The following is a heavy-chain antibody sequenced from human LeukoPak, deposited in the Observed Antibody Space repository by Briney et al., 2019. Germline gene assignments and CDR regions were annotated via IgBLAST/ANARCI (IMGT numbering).Heavy chain of an antibody. CDR1: GYTFTGYY. D-gene: IGHD3-3*01. CDR2: INPNSGGT. V-gene: IGHV1-2*02. Sequence: GASVKVSCKASGYTFTGYYMHWVRQAPGQGLEWMGWINPNSGGTNYAQKFQGRVTMTRDTSISTAYMELSRLRSDDTAVYYCARWTPPTEDYDLWSGFSYWGQGTLVTVSS. CDR3: ARWTPPTEDYDLWSGFSY. J-gene: IGHJ4*02.